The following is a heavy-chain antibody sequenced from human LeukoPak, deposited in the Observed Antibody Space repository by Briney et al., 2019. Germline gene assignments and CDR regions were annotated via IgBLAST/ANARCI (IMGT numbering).Heavy chain of an antibody. J-gene: IGHJ4*02. CDR3: ARHLSGVTGYTYGRGIDY. D-gene: IGHD5-18*01. CDR1: GFTFSSYW. Sequence: QAGGSLRLSCAASGFTFSSYWMSWVRQAPGKGLEWVANIKQDGSEKYYVDSVKGRFTISRDNAKTSLYLQMISLRAEDTAVYYCARHLSGVTGYTYGRGIDYWGQGTLVTVSS. V-gene: IGHV3-7*01. CDR2: IKQDGSEK.